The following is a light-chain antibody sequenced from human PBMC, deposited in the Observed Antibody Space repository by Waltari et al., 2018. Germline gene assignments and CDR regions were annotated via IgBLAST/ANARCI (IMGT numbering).Light chain of an antibody. CDR1: SSDVGGYNY. Sequence: QSALTQPPSASGSPGQSVTISCTGTSSDVGGYNYVSWYQQHPGKAPKLMIYEVSKRPSGVPDPFSGSKSGNTASLTVSGLQAEDEADYYCSSYAGSKVFGGGTKLTVL. V-gene: IGLV2-8*01. CDR2: EVS. J-gene: IGLJ2*01. CDR3: SSYAGSKV.